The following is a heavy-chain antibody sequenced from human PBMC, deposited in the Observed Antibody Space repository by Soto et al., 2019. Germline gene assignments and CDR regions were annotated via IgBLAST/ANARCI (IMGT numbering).Heavy chain of an antibody. Sequence: GGSLRLSCAASGFTFSDYYMSWIRQAPGKGLEWVSYISSSGSTIYYADSVKGRFTISRDNAKNSLYLQMNSLRAEDTAVYYCAGSSYDFWSGYKLNWFDPWGQGTLVTVSS. CDR3: AGSSYDFWSGYKLNWFDP. V-gene: IGHV3-11*01. CDR1: GFTFSDYY. J-gene: IGHJ5*02. D-gene: IGHD3-3*01. CDR2: ISSSGSTI.